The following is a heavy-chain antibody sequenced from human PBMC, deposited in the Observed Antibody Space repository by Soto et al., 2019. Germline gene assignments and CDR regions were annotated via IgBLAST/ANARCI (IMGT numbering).Heavy chain of an antibody. CDR1: SGSISVTNVF. CDR3: ARITGRHLDY. Sequence: TLSLTCTVSSGSISVTNVFWGWVRQPPGKGLEWIGNVDYSGTAYFSPSLATRVTFHVDTSKNQFSLTLYSVTAADTAVYYCARITGRHLDYWGQGILVTVSS. D-gene: IGHD1-20*01. V-gene: IGHV4-39*01. J-gene: IGHJ4*02. CDR2: VDYSGTA.